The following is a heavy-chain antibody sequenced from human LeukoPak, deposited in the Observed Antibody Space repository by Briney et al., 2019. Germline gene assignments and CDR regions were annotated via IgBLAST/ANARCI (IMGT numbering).Heavy chain of an antibody. Sequence: SVKVSCKTSGGTFSTYTFNWVRQAPGQGLEWMGGIIPIFGSPHYAQNLQGRVTITADESTSTAYMELSSLRSEDTAVYYCARDQLGEQWELLRLNYWGQGTLVTVSS. CDR1: GGTFSTYT. CDR2: IIPIFGSP. V-gene: IGHV1-69*01. D-gene: IGHD1-26*01. J-gene: IGHJ4*02. CDR3: ARDQLGEQWELLRLNY.